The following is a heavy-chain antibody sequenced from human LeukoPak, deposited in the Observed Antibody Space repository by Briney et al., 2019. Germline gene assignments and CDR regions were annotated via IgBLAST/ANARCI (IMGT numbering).Heavy chain of an antibody. J-gene: IGHJ4*02. CDR1: GFTFTSYS. CDR2: ISGSSYYI. Sequence: GGSLRLSCAASGFTFTSYSMNWVRQAPGKGLEWVSSISGSSYYIYYADSVKGRFTISRDNAKNSLYLQMISLRAEDTAVYYCAKSGFNRFDYWGQGTLVTVSS. CDR3: AKSGFNRFDY. V-gene: IGHV3-21*04. D-gene: IGHD5-24*01.